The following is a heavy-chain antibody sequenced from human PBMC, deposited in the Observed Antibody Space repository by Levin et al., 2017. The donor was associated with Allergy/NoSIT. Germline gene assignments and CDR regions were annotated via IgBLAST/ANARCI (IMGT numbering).Heavy chain of an antibody. D-gene: IGHD3-10*01. Sequence: GGSLRLSCAASGFIFSSYAMNWVRQAPGKGLEWVSTMCGSGGSTYYADSVKGRFTISRDNSKNTLYLQMNSLRAEDTAIYYCAKELYGAGGLYSYGLDVWGQGTTVTVSS. V-gene: IGHV3-23*01. J-gene: IGHJ6*02. CDR1: GFIFSSYA. CDR2: MCGSGGST. CDR3: AKELYGAGGLYSYGLDV.